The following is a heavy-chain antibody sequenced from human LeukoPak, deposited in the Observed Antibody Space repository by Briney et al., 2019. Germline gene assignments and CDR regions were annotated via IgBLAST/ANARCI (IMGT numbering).Heavy chain of an antibody. CDR3: ARAATGSQQWLACYYYYYMDV. J-gene: IGHJ6*03. Sequence: GGSLRLSCAASGFTFSSYSMNWVRQAPGKGLEWVSYISSSSSTIYYADSVKGRFTISRDNAKNSLYLQMNSLRDEDTAVYYCARAATGSQQWLACYYYYYMDVWGKGTTVTVSS. V-gene: IGHV3-48*02. D-gene: IGHD6-19*01. CDR1: GFTFSSYS. CDR2: ISSSSSTI.